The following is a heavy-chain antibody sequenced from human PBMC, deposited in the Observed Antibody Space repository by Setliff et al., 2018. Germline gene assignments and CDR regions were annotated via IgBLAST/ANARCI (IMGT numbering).Heavy chain of an antibody. CDR2: ISADGSAT. J-gene: IGHJ3*01. V-gene: IGHV3-74*01. D-gene: IGHD3-3*01. CDR3: VRDLIAVFGVTMSIDAFDL. CDR1: GFTFSDYW. Sequence: PGGSLRLSCAASGFTFSDYWMHWVRQVPGKGPVWVSRISADGSATEYADSVKGRFTITRDNAKNTLYLQMDSLRVEDTAVYYCVRDLIAVFGVTMSIDAFDLWGQGTMVTVSS.